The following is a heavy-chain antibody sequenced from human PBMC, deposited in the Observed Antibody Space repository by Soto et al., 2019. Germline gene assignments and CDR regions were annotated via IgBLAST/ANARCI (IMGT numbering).Heavy chain of an antibody. D-gene: IGHD3-16*02. J-gene: IGHJ5*02. CDR1: GFTFSDYY. CDR2: ISSSSSYI. Sequence: QVQLVESGGGLVKPGGSLRLSCAASGFTFSDYYMSWIRQAPGKGLEWVSSISSSSSYIYYADSVKGRFTISRDNAKNSLYLQMNSLRAEDTAVYYCATLRLGELSLFNWFDPWGQGTLVTVSS. CDR3: ATLRLGELSLFNWFDP. V-gene: IGHV3-11*06.